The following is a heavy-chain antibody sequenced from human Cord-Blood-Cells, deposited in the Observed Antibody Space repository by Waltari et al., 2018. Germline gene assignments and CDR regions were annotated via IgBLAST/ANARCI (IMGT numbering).Heavy chain of an antibody. D-gene: IGHD5-12*01. CDR2: INYSGST. J-gene: IGHJ3*02. CDR1: GGSISSYY. CDR3: ARASGRGYSGYKDAFDI. Sequence: QVQLQESGPGLVKPSETLSLTCTVSGGSISSYYWSWIRQPPGKGLEWIGYINYSGSTNSNPSLKSRVTISVDTSKNQFSLKLSSVTAADTAVYYCARASGRGYSGYKDAFDIWGQGTMVTVSS. V-gene: IGHV4-59*01.